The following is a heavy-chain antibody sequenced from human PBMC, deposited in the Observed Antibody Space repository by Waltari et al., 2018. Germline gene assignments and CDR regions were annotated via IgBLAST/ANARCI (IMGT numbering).Heavy chain of an antibody. CDR3: ARVPKLWFGESYYFDY. D-gene: IGHD3-10*01. CDR2: SNPNSGGT. CDR1: GYTFTGYY. V-gene: IGHV1-2*02. J-gene: IGHJ4*02. Sequence: QVQLVQSGAEVKKPGASVKVSCKASGYTFTGYYMHWVRQAPGQGLEWMGWSNPNSGGTNYAQKFQGRVTMTRDTSISTAYMELSRLRSDDTAVYYCARVPKLWFGESYYFDYWGQGTLVTVSS.